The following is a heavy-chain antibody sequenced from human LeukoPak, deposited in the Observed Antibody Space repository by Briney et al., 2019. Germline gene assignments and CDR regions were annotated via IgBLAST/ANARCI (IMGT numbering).Heavy chain of an antibody. CDR3: ASVNYYGSGSYYMVFDY. CDR2: MNPNSGNT. V-gene: IGHV1-8*01. Sequence: ASVKVSCKASGYTFTSYDISWVRQATGQGLEWMGWMNPNSGNTGYAQKFQGRVTMTRNTSISTAYMELSSLRSEDTAVYYCASVNYYGSGSYYMVFDYWGQGTLVTVSS. D-gene: IGHD3-10*01. J-gene: IGHJ4*02. CDR1: GYTFTSYD.